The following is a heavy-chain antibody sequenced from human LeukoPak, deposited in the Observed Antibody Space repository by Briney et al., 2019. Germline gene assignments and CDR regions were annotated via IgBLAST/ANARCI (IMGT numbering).Heavy chain of an antibody. CDR2: VSSSSSYT. Sequence: PGGSLRLSCVVSGIPFSDFYMNWIRQAPGKGLEWISYVSSSSSYTYYAESVKGRFSISRDNAKSALYLEMSDLRVEDTAVYYCAAGTAADYWGQGTLVIVSS. D-gene: IGHD6-13*01. J-gene: IGHJ4*02. CDR3: AAGTAADY. V-gene: IGHV3-11*03. CDR1: GIPFSDFY.